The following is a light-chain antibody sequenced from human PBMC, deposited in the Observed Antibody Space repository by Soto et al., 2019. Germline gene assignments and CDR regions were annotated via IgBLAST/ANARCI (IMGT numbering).Light chain of an antibody. CDR3: QQYYSTPLT. V-gene: IGKV4-1*01. Sequence: DIVMTQSPDSLAVSLGEGATINCKPSQSVLYSSNNKNYLAWYQQKPGQPPKLLIYWASTRESGVPDRFSGSGSGTDFTLTISSMQAEEVAVYYCQQYYSTPLTFGGGTKVDI. CDR1: QSVLYSSNNKNY. CDR2: WAS. J-gene: IGKJ4*01.